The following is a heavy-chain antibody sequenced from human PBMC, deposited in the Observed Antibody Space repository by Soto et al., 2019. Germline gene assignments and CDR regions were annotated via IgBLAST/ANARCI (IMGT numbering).Heavy chain of an antibody. Sequence: QVQLQESGPGLVKPSETLSLTCTVSGGSISSYYWSWIRQPPGKGLEWIGYIYYSGRTNYNPSLKSRVTISVDTSTNPFSLKLSSVTAADTAVYYCAREGSGWYRNGMDVWGQGTTVTVSS. CDR3: AREGSGWYRNGMDV. CDR1: GGSISSYY. D-gene: IGHD6-19*01. CDR2: IYYSGRT. J-gene: IGHJ6*02. V-gene: IGHV4-59*01.